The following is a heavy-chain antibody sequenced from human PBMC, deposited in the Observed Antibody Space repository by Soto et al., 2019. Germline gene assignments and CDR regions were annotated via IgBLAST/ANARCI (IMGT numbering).Heavy chain of an antibody. CDR3: AREAGYEGYSSSWYGYYYYGMDV. Sequence: SETLSLTCTVSGGSISSSSYYWGWIRQPPGKGLEWIGSIYYSGSTYYNPSLKSRVTISVDTSKNQFSLKLSSVTAADTAVYYCAREAGYEGYSSSWYGYYYYGMDVWGQGTTVTVSS. V-gene: IGHV4-39*02. J-gene: IGHJ6*02. D-gene: IGHD6-13*01. CDR1: GGSISSSSYY. CDR2: IYYSGST.